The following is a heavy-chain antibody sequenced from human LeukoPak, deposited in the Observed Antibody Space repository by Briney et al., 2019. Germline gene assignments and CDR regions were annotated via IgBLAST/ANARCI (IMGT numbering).Heavy chain of an antibody. D-gene: IGHD2-2*01. V-gene: IGHV4-39*07. J-gene: IGHJ5*02. CDR2: IYYSGNT. CDR3: ARWGTYASTSNWFDP. Sequence: SETLSLTCTVSGVSISSSNSYWGWIRQPPGKGLEWIGSIYYSGNTYYNASLKSQVSISIDTSKNQFSLRLTSVTAADSAVYYCARWGTYASTSNWFDPWGQGTRVTVSS. CDR1: GVSISSSNSY.